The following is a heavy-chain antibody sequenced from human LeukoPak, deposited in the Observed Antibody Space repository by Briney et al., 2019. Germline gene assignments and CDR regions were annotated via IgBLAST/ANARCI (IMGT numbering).Heavy chain of an antibody. J-gene: IGHJ6*02. CDR2: ISTSSVYI. Sequence: GGSLRLSCAASGFTFSDYSMNWVRQAPGKGLEWVSSISTSSVYIYYADSVKGRLTISRDNAKNSLYLQMNSLRAEDTAVYYCGIVLVPVSDYYYYYGMDVWGQGTTVTVSS. V-gene: IGHV3-21*04. CDR1: GFTFSDYS. CDR3: GIVLVPVSDYYYYYGMDV. D-gene: IGHD2/OR15-2a*01.